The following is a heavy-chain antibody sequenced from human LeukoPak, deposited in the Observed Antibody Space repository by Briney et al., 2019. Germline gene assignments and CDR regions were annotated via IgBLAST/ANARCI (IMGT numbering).Heavy chain of an antibody. J-gene: IGHJ4*02. D-gene: IGHD5-18*01. CDR1: GFTFSSYS. Sequence: GSLRLSCAASGFTFSSYSMNWVRQAPGKGLEWVSSISSSSSYIYYADSVKGRFTISRDNAKNSLYLQMNSLRAEDTAVYYCAKDRRGYSYGPFDYWGQGTLVTVSS. CDR2: ISSSSSYI. V-gene: IGHV3-21*01. CDR3: AKDRRGYSYGPFDY.